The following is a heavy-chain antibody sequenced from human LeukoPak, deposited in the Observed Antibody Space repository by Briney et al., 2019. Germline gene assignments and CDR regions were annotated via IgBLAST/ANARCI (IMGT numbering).Heavy chain of an antibody. D-gene: IGHD3-10*01. V-gene: IGHV3-30*04. CDR1: GFTFSSYA. CDR3: ARVRIDITMVRGALDY. Sequence: PGRSLRVSCAASGFTFSSYAMHWVRQAPGKGLEWVAVISYDGSNKFYADSVKGRIIISRDNSENTLYLQMNSLRAVDTAVYYCARVRIDITMVRGALDYWGQGTLVTVSS. CDR2: ISYDGSNK. J-gene: IGHJ4*02.